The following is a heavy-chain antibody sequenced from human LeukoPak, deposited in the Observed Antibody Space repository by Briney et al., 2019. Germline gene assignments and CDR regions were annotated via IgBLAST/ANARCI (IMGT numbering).Heavy chain of an antibody. J-gene: IGHJ3*02. CDR1: GYTFTGYY. Sequence: ASVKVSCKASGYTFTGYYMHWVRQAPGQGLEWMGWINPNSGGTNYAQKFQGRVTMTRDTSISTAYMELRSLRSDDTAVYYCARDRPREMYYYDPGDAFDIWGQGTMVTVSS. V-gene: IGHV1-2*02. CDR2: INPNSGGT. D-gene: IGHD3-22*01. CDR3: ARDRPREMYYYDPGDAFDI.